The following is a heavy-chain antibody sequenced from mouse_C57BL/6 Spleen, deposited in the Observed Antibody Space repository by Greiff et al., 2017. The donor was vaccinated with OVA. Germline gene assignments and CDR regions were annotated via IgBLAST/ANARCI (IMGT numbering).Heavy chain of an antibody. V-gene: IGHV1-72*01. CDR1: GYTFTSYW. D-gene: IGHD1-1*01. CDR3: ARGGGYYGSSYWYFDV. Sequence: QVQLQQPGAELVKPGASVKLSCKASGYTFTSYWMHWVKQRPGRGLEWIGRIDPNSGGTKYNEKFKSKATLTVDKPSSTAYMQLSSLTSEDSAVYYCARGGGYYGSSYWYFDVWGTGTTVTVFS. CDR2: IDPNSGGT. J-gene: IGHJ1*03.